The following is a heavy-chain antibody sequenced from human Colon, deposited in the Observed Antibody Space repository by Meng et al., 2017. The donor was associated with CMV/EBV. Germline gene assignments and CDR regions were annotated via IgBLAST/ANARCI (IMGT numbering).Heavy chain of an antibody. Sequence: GESLKISCAASGFALSSYWMSWVRQAPGKGLEWVANINQNGNQEHCVDSLKGRFTISRDNAKNSLYLQMNSLRAEDTAVYYCARYGSPHWGQGTLVTVSS. D-gene: IGHD4-17*01. CDR3: ARYGSPH. CDR2: INQNGNQE. V-gene: IGHV3-7*01. J-gene: IGHJ4*02. CDR1: GFALSSYW.